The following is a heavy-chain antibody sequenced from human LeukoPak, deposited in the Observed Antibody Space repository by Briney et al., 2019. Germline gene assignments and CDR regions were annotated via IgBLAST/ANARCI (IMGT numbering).Heavy chain of an antibody. CDR2: ICGSGGTA. Sequence: GGSLRLSCAASGVTFSNYAMSWGCEAPGEGLWWGSAICGSGGTAYYADSVRGRFSISRDNSDNPLFLQMNSLRAEDTAVYYCAKQSVSGYTSGWDWYFDLWGRGTLVTVPS. CDR3: AKQSVSGYTSGWDWYFDL. D-gene: IGHD6-25*01. V-gene: IGHV3-23*01. J-gene: IGHJ2*01. CDR1: GVTFSNYA.